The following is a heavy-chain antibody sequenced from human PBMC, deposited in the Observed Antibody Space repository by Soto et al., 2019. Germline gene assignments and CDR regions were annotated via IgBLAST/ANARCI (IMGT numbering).Heavy chain of an antibody. CDR2: INPNSGGT. CDR1: GYIFTYYY. Sequence: GASVKVSCKASGYIFTYYYMHWVRQAPGQELGWMGRINPNSGGTNYAQKFQGRVTMTRDTSASTAYMELSSLRSEDTAVYYCARDPHRYSYYYDSSGYPGVYFDYWGQGTLVTVTS. CDR3: ARDPHRYSYYYDSSGYPGVYFDY. V-gene: IGHV1-2*06. D-gene: IGHD3-22*01. J-gene: IGHJ4*02.